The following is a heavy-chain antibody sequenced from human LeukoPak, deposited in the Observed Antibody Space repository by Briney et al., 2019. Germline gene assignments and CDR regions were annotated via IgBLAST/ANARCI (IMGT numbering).Heavy chain of an antibody. V-gene: IGHV3-48*01. CDR2: ISPSSSSI. CDR1: GFTFSSYS. J-gene: IGHJ4*02. CDR3: ANTQAHYDNFDY. Sequence: GGSLRLSCAASGFTFSSYSMNWVRQAPGKGLQWVSYISPSSSSIYYADSVKGRFTISRDNSKNTLYLQMNSLRAEDTAVYYCANTQAHYDNFDYWGQGTLVTVSS. D-gene: IGHD3-22*01.